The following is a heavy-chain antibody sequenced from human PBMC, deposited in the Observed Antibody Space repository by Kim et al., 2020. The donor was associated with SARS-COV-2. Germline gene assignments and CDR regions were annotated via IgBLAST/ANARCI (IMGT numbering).Heavy chain of an antibody. Sequence: SETLSLTCTVSGGSVSSGSYYWSWIRQPPGKGLEWIGYIYYSGSTNYNPSLKSRVTISVDTSKNQFSLKLSSVTAADTAVYYCARSIAAKPNWFDPWGQGTLXTVSS. D-gene: IGHD6-25*01. CDR2: IYYSGST. CDR3: ARSIAAKPNWFDP. J-gene: IGHJ5*02. V-gene: IGHV4-61*01. CDR1: GGSVSSGSYY.